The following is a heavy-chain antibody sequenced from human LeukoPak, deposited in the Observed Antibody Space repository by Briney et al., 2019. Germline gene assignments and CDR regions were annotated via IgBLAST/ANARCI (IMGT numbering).Heavy chain of an antibody. Sequence: SETLSLTCAVYGGSFSGYYWSWIRQPPGKGLEWIGEINHSGSTNYNPSLKSRVTISVDTSKNQFSLKLSSVTAADTAVYYCARGGRYYDSSGTRVLDYWGQGTLVTVSS. CDR2: INHSGST. CDR1: GGSFSGYY. D-gene: IGHD3-22*01. J-gene: IGHJ4*02. V-gene: IGHV4-34*01. CDR3: ARGGRYYDSSGTRVLDY.